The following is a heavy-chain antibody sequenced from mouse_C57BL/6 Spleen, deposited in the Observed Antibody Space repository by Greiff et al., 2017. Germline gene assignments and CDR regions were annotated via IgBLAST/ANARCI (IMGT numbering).Heavy chain of an antibody. Sequence: VQLQQSGPELVKPGASVKISCKASGYSFTGYYMNWVKQSPEKSLEWIGEINPSTGGTTYNQKFKAKATLTVDTSSSTAYMQLKSLTSEDSAVYYCAREGGYYSNPNYYAMDYWGQGTSVTVSS. CDR3: AREGGYYSNPNYYAMDY. CDR1: GYSFTGYY. D-gene: IGHD2-5*01. V-gene: IGHV1-42*01. J-gene: IGHJ4*01. CDR2: INPSTGGT.